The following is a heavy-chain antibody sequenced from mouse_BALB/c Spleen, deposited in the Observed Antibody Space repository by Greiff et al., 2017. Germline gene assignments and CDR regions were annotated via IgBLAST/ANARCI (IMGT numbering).Heavy chain of an antibody. D-gene: IGHD2-1*01. CDR3: ARQDYGNYKDYAMDY. CDR2: ISSGGSYT. J-gene: IGHJ4*01. V-gene: IGHV5-6*01. CDR1: GFTFSSYG. Sequence: EVQVVESGGDLVKPGGSLKLSCAASGFTFSSYGMSWVRQTPDKRLEWVATISSGGSYTYYPDSVKGRFTISRDNAKNTLYLQMSSLKSEDTAMYYCARQDYGNYKDYAMDYWGQGTSVTVSS.